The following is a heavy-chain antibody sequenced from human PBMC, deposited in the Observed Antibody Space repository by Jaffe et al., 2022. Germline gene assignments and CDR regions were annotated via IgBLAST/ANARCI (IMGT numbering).Heavy chain of an antibody. V-gene: IGHV1-2*06. Sequence: QVQLVQSGAEVKKPGTSVKVSCKASGYTFTGYYIYWVRQAPGQGLEWMGRISPSSAATNYAQKFQGRVTMTRDTSISTAYMELSRLRSDDTAVYYCARVGYCSGDSCLAEIGYWGQGTLVTVSS. CDR2: ISPSSAAT. J-gene: IGHJ4*02. CDR1: GYTFTGYY. D-gene: IGHD2-15*01. CDR3: ARVGYCSGDSCLAEIGY.